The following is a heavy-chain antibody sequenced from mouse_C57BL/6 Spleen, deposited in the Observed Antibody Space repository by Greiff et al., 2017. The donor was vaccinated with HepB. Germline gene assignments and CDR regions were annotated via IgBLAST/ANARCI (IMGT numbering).Heavy chain of an antibody. CDR1: GYTFTSYW. CDR2: IDPSDSYT. V-gene: IGHV1-69*01. J-gene: IGHJ2*01. Sequence: QVQLQQSGAELVMPGASVKLSCKASGYTFTSYWMHWVKQRPGQGLEWIGEIDPSDSYTNYNQKFKGKSTLTVDKSSSTAYMQLSSLTSEDSAVYYCARWGTVVAPYFDYWGQGTTLTVSS. D-gene: IGHD1-1*01. CDR3: ARWGTVVAPYFDY.